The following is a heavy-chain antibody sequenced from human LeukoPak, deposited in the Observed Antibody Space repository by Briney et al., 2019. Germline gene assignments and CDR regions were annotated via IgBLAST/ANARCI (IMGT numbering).Heavy chain of an antibody. D-gene: IGHD2-15*01. CDR3: ARVPSGGYCSGGSCYSRYYYMDV. V-gene: IGHV3-23*01. CDR1: GFTLSTYA. CDR2: TSSSDAGT. J-gene: IGHJ6*03. Sequence: GGSLRLSCAASGFTLSTYAMSWVRQTPGKGLEWVAATSSSDAGTYHADSVRGRFTISRDNSKNTLYLQMNSLRAEDTAVYYCARVPSGGYCSGGSCYSRYYYMDVWGKGTTVTISS.